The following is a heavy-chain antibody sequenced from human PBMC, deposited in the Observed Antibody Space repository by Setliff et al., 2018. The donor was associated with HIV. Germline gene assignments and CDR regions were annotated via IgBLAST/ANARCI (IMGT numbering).Heavy chain of an antibody. D-gene: IGHD6-19*01. CDR1: GFTFDNYA. J-gene: IGHJ5*02. CDR2: ISGGIGADT. Sequence: GGSLRLSCAASGFTFDNYAMTWVRQAPGKGLEWVSGISGGIGADTDYADPVKGRFTISRDSSKNTLYLQMNSLRAEDTAVYYCAKDAVQANKRWDWFDPWGQGVLVTVSS. V-gene: IGHV3-23*01. CDR3: AKDAVQANKRWDWFDP.